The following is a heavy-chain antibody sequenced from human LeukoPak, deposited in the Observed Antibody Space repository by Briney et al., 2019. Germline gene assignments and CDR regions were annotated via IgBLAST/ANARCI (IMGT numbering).Heavy chain of an antibody. D-gene: IGHD3-10*01. CDR3: ASVLLWFGELFGFDP. J-gene: IGHJ5*02. Sequence: PGGSLRLSCAASGFTFSSDSMNWVRQAPGKGLEWVSSISSSSSYIYYADSVKGRFTISRDYAKNSLYLQMNSLRAEDTAVYYCASVLLWFGELFGFDPWGQGTLVTVSS. CDR1: GFTFSSDS. CDR2: ISSSSSYI. V-gene: IGHV3-21*01.